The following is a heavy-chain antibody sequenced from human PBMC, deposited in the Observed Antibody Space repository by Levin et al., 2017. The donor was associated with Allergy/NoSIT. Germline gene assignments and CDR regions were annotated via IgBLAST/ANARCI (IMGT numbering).Heavy chain of an antibody. Sequence: SQTLSLTCTVSGGPISSDGYYWSWIRQHPGKGLEWIGYIYYSGTTYYNPSLKSRVTISVDTSKNQFSLNLSTVTAADPAVYYCARVGRQQHLVRASYWYFDLWGRGTLVTVSS. CDR2: IYYSGTT. D-gene: IGHD6-6*01. V-gene: IGHV4-31*03. CDR3: ARVGRQQHLVRASYWYFDL. J-gene: IGHJ2*01. CDR1: GGPISSDGYY.